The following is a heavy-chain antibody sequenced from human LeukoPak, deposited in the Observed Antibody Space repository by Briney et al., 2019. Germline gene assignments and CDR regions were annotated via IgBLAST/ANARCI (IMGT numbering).Heavy chain of an antibody. Sequence: GGSLRLSCTASGVTVISKYMTWVRQAPGQGLEWVSLIYSGESTYYADSLKGRFIISRDNSHNTLDLQMNSLRVEDTAVYYCARGVTTDVYWGQGTLVTVSS. V-gene: IGHV3-66*01. CDR1: GVTVISKY. D-gene: IGHD4-17*01. CDR3: ARGVTTDVY. J-gene: IGHJ4*02. CDR2: IYSGEST.